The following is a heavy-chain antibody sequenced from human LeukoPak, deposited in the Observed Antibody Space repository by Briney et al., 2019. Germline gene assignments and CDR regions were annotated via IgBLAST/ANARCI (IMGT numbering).Heavy chain of an antibody. CDR3: AKAVKGRCSGARCYAFDC. CDR2: VVSNADST. D-gene: IGHD2-15*01. Sequence: GGSLRLSCTASGFTFSAYAMNWVRQAPGKGLEWVSSVVSNADSTYYAGSVKGRFTISRDNSRNMFYLQMNKLRADDTAIYYCAKAVKGRCSGARCYAFDCWGQGTLVTVSS. CDR1: GFTFSAYA. J-gene: IGHJ4*02. V-gene: IGHV3-23*01.